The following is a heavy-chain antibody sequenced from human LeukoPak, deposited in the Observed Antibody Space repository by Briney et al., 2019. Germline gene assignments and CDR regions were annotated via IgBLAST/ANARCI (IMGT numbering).Heavy chain of an antibody. CDR3: ARGESHFDY. V-gene: IGHV4-59*01. Sequence: SETLSLTCTVSGGSISSYYWSWIRQPPGKGLEWIGYIYYSGSTNYNPSLKSRVTISVDTSKNQFSLKLSPVTAADTAVYYCARGESHFDYWGQGTLVTVSS. D-gene: IGHD3-16*01. CDR2: IYYSGST. CDR1: GGSISSYY. J-gene: IGHJ4*02.